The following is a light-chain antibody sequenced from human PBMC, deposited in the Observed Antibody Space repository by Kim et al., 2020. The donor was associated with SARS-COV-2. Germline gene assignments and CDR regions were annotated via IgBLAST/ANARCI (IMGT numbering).Light chain of an antibody. J-gene: IGKJ5*01. CDR2: GSS. Sequence: EIVMTQSPATLSVSPGERATLSCRASQSVGNNLAWYQRKPGQAPRLLIYGSSTRATSIPVRFSGSGSGTDFTLTISGLQSEDFAVYYCQQYDNWPPLTFGQGTRLEIK. CDR1: QSVGNN. CDR3: QQYDNWPPLT. V-gene: IGKV3-15*01.